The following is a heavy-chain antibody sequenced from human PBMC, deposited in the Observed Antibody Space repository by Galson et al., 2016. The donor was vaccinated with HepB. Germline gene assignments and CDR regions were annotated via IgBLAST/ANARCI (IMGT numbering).Heavy chain of an antibody. V-gene: IGHV3-9*01. CDR2: ISWNSGRI. J-gene: IGHJ4*02. CDR3: AKDTSYSSSWFYFDY. Sequence: SLRLSCAASGFTFDVYAMHWVRQAPGKGLEWVSGISWNSGRIGYADSVKSRFTISRDNAKNSLFMQMNSLRPEDTALYYCAKDTSYSSSWFYFDYWGQGALVTVSS. CDR1: GFTFDVYA. D-gene: IGHD6-13*01.